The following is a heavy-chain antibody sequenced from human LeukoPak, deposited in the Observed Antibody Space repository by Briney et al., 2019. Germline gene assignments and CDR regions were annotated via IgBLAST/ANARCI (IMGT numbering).Heavy chain of an antibody. D-gene: IGHD2-21*02. V-gene: IGHV3-7*05. Sequence: GGSLRLSCAASGFTFSSYWMSWVRQAPGRGLEWVADLKQDGTQKYYVDSVEGRITISRDNVKNSLYLQMNSLRVEDTAVYYCARDCGSDCSQAFDIWGQGTMVTVSS. CDR3: ARDCGSDCSQAFDI. CDR1: GFTFSSYW. CDR2: LKQDGTQK. J-gene: IGHJ3*02.